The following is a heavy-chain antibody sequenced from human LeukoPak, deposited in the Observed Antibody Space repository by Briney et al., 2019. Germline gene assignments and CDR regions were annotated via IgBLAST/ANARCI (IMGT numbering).Heavy chain of an antibody. Sequence: GGSPRLSCAASGFTVSSNYMGWVRQPPGNGLEWVSVIYSGGSTYYADSVKGRFTISRDNSKNTLYLQMNSLRAEDTAVYYCARVMVRGVIIFRRSWFDPWGQGTLVTVSS. CDR3: ARVMVRGVIIFRRSWFDP. V-gene: IGHV3-66*01. CDR1: GFTVSSNY. CDR2: IYSGGST. J-gene: IGHJ5*02. D-gene: IGHD3-10*01.